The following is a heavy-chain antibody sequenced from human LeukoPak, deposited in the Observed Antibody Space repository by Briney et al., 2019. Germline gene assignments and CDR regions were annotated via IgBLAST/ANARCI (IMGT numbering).Heavy chain of an antibody. CDR1: GFTFSTYS. D-gene: IGHD7-27*01. Sequence: GGSLRLSCAASGFTFSTYSMNWVRQAPGKGLEWVSSISSGSSYIYYADSLKGRFTISRDNAKNSLYLQMNRLRAEDTAVYYCARSSRSILGRDFDYWGQGTLVTVSS. CDR3: ARSSRSILGRDFDY. CDR2: ISSGSSYI. J-gene: IGHJ4*02. V-gene: IGHV3-21*01.